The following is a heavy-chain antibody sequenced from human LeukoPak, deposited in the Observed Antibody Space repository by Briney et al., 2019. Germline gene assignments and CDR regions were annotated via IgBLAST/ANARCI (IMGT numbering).Heavy chain of an antibody. CDR1: GYSFVSHW. V-gene: IGHV5-51*01. D-gene: IGHD4-23*01. J-gene: IGHJ6*02. Sequence: GESLKISCKASGYSFVSHWIVWVRQMPGKGLEWLGIIYPGDSDTRYSPSFQGQVTISADKSISTAYLQWSSLKASDTAMYYCARPYGGNSEGYYYGMDVWGQGTTVTVSS. CDR3: ARPYGGNSEGYYYGMDV. CDR2: IYPGDSDT.